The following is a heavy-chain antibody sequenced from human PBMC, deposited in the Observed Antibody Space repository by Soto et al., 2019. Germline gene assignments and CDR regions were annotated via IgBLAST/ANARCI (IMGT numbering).Heavy chain of an antibody. Sequence: EMQLVQSGGGLAKPGGSLRLSCVASRFNFSAAWLNWIRQAPGKGLEWVGRIKPKSEGETADYTAPVRGRFTISRDDSQHARHLQMDRLKTEETAVYYCAAVPYSGVPTWCLGVLVTVSS. CDR2: IKPKSEGETA. J-gene: IGHJ4*02. D-gene: IGHD6-19*01. CDR3: AAVPYSGVPT. V-gene: IGHV3-15*07. CDR1: RFNFSAAW.